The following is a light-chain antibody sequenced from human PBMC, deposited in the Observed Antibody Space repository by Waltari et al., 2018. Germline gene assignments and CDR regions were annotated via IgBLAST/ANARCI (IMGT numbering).Light chain of an antibody. Sequence: DIVLTQSPDSLAVSLGERATIHCNSSQRVLYSPNNKNYLAWYQQKPGQPPKLLIYWASTRESGVPDRFSGSGSGTDFTLTISSLQAEDVAVYYCQQYYSTPLTFGGGTKVEIK. J-gene: IGKJ4*01. V-gene: IGKV4-1*01. CDR1: QRVLYSPNNKNY. CDR3: QQYYSTPLT. CDR2: WAS.